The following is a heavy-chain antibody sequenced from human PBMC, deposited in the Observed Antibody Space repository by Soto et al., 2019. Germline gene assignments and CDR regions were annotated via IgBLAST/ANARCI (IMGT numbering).Heavy chain of an antibody. D-gene: IGHD1-26*01. CDR2: ITHSGDST. J-gene: IGHJ6*02. V-gene: IGHV3-23*01. Sequence: GGSLRLSCAASGFTFSNFALSWVRQAPGEGLEWVSGITHSGDSTYYADSVKGRFTISRDNSRNTQYLQMNSLRAEDTAVYYCAKSIVEAQTGPRYYGLDVWGQGTTVTVS. CDR3: AKSIVEAQTGPRYYGLDV. CDR1: GFTFSNFA.